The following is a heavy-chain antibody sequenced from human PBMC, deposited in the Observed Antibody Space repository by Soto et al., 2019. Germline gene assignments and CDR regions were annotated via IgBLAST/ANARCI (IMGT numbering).Heavy chain of an antibody. CDR2: IYYSGST. CDR3: ARMDYRGDWFDP. V-gene: IGHV4-59*01. J-gene: IGHJ5*02. CDR1: GGSISSYY. Sequence: AETLSLTCTVSGGSISSYYWSWIRQPPGKGLEWIGYIYYSGSTNYNPSLKSRVTISVDTSKNQFSLKLSSVTAADTAVYYCARMDYRGDWFDPWGQGTLVTVSS. D-gene: IGHD3-16*01.